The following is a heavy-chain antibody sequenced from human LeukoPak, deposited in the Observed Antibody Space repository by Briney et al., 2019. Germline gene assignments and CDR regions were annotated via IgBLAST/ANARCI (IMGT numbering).Heavy chain of an antibody. D-gene: IGHD1-26*01. CDR1: GGSISSYY. V-gene: IGHV4-59*01. J-gene: IGHJ4*02. Sequence: SETLSLTCTVSGGSISSYYWSWIRQPPGKGLEWIGFIYYSGSTHYKPSLKSRGTISVDTSKNQYSLKLSSVTAADTAVYYCAREEALGSGSFDYWGQGTLVTVSS. CDR2: IYYSGST. CDR3: AREEALGSGSFDY.